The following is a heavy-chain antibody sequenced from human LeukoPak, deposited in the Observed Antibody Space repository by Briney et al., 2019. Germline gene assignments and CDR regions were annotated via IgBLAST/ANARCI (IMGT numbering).Heavy chain of an antibody. CDR2: IYHSGST. Sequence: SETLSLTCAVSGGSISSSNWWSWVRQPPGKGLEWIGEIYHSGSTNYNPSLKSRVTISVDKSKNQFSLKLSSVTAADTAVYYCARAMRSSTSCYGPEDYYGMDVWGQGTTVTVSS. V-gene: IGHV4-4*02. CDR1: GGSISSSNW. D-gene: IGHD2-2*01. CDR3: ARAMRSSTSCYGPEDYYGMDV. J-gene: IGHJ6*02.